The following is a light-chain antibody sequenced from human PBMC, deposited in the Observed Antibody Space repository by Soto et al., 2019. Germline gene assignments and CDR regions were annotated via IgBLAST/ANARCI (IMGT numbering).Light chain of an antibody. CDR2: EVS. CDR3: SSYTTSNTWV. J-gene: IGLJ3*02. Sequence: QSALTQPASVSGSPGQSITISCTGTSSDVGAYDYVSWYQQHPGKAPKFMLYEVSNRPSGLSNRFSGSKSGNTASLTISGLQAEDEDDYYCSSYTTSNTWVFGGGTKLTVL. V-gene: IGLV2-14*01. CDR1: SSDVGAYDY.